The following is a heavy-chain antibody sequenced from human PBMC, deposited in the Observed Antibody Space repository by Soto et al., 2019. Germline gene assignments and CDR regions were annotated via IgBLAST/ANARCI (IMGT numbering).Heavy chain of an antibody. V-gene: IGHV4-31*03. Sequence: SETLSLTCTVSGGSISSGGYYWSWTRQHPGKGLEWIGYIYYSGSTYYNPSLKSRVTISVDTSKNQFSLQLSSVTAADTPVYYWGRGWQFLPFFDYWGQGTLVTVSS. CDR3: GRGWQFLPFFDY. CDR1: GGSISSGGYY. D-gene: IGHD3-3*01. CDR2: IYYSGST. J-gene: IGHJ4*02.